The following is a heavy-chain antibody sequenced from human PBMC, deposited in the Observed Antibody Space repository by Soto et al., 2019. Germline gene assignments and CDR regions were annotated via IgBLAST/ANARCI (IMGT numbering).Heavy chain of an antibody. V-gene: IGHV1-18*01. CDR1: GYTFTSYG. J-gene: IGHJ4*02. CDR2: ISAYNGNT. Sequence: GASVKVSCKASGYTFTSYGISWVRQAPGQGLERMGWISAYNGNTNYAQKLQGRVTMTTDTSTSTAYMELRSLRSDDTAVYYCARDRYYYYSSGYLLGDYCSQGTLDTVSS. CDR3: ARDRYYYYSSGYLLGDY. D-gene: IGHD3-22*01.